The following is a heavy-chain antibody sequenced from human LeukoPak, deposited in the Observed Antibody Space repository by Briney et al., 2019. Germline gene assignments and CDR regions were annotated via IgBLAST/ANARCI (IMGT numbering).Heavy chain of an antibody. D-gene: IGHD2-2*03. CDR2: INPSGGST. J-gene: IGHJ5*02. CDR1: GYTFTSYY. V-gene: IGHV1-46*01. CDR3: ARDGLMDIVVVPAAKGFDP. Sequence: ASVKVSCKASGYTFTSYYMHWVRQAPGQGLEWMGIINPSGGSTSYAQKFQGRVTMTRDTSTSTVYMKLSSLRSEDTAVYYCARDGLMDIVVVPAAKGFDPWGQGTLVTVSS.